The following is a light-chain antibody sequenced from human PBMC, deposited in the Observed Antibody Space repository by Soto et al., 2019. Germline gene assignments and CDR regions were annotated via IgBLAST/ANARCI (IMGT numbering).Light chain of an antibody. Sequence: SYELTQAPSVSVAPGQTASITCGANNLGVRSVHWHQKKPGQAPVLVVYDDDARPSGIPGRFSGSNSGNTATLTITRVEAGDEADYYCQVWDDSRDQQVFGGGTKLTVL. J-gene: IGLJ3*02. CDR2: DDD. CDR3: QVWDDSRDQQV. V-gene: IGLV3-21*02. CDR1: NLGVRS.